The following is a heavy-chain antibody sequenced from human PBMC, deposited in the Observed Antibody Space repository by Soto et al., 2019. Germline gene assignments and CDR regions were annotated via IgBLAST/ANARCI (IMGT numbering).Heavy chain of an antibody. Sequence: GGSLRLSCAASGFTFSGSAMHWVRQASGKGLEWVSAISGSGGSTYYADSVKGRFTISRDNSKNTLYLQMNSLRAEDTAVYYCAKGEESYWYFDLWGRGTLVTVSS. V-gene: IGHV3-23*01. CDR1: GFTFSGSA. CDR3: AKGEESYWYFDL. J-gene: IGHJ2*01. CDR2: ISGSGGST. D-gene: IGHD1-26*01.